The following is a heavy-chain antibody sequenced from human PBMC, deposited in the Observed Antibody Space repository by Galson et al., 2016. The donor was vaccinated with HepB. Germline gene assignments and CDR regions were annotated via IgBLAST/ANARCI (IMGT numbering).Heavy chain of an antibody. V-gene: IGHV3-53*01. CDR1: GFTVSGSY. CDR3: VKNTLN. J-gene: IGHJ4*02. Sequence: SLRLSCAASGFTVSGSYMSWVRQVPGKGLECVSVMNTAGTPHYRDSVKGRFTIPRDSSKNMLYLHMNSLRPEDSAIYYCVKNTLNWGQGTLVTVSS. CDR2: MNTAGTP.